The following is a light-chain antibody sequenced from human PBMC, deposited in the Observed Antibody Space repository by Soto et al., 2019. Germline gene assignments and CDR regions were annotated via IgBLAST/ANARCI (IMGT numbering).Light chain of an antibody. Sequence: QSVLTQPPSASGSPGQSVTISCTGTSSDVGGYDYVSWYQQHPGKAPKLMIYEVTKRPSGVPDRFSGSKSGGTASLTISGLQAEDEAEYYCCSYVGATTYVFGSGTKVTVL. CDR3: CSYVGATTYV. V-gene: IGLV2-8*01. CDR1: SSDVGGYDY. J-gene: IGLJ1*01. CDR2: EVT.